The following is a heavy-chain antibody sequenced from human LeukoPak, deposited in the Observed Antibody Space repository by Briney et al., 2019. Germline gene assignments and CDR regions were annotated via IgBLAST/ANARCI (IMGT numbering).Heavy chain of an antibody. V-gene: IGHV3-30-3*01. J-gene: IGHJ5*02. CDR1: GFTFSSYA. Sequence: GGSLRLSCAASGFTFSSYAMHWVRQAPGKGLEWVAVISYDGSNKYYADSVKGRFTISRDNSKNTLSLQMNSLSAEDTAVYYCARSWPTMVRGVVDWFDPWGQGTLVTVSS. CDR2: ISYDGSNK. D-gene: IGHD3-10*01. CDR3: ARSWPTMVRGVVDWFDP.